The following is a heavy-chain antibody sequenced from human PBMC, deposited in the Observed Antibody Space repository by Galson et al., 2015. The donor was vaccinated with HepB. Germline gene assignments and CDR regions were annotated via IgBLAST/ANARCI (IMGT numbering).Heavy chain of an antibody. V-gene: IGHV4-39*01. J-gene: IGHJ4*02. CDR1: GDSISSNRYY. CDR3: ARQPLGTYYFDY. D-gene: IGHD1-1*01. Sequence: ETLSLTCTVSGDSISSNRYYWGWIRQPPGKGLEWIANIYYRGSTYYKPSLKSRVIISVDTSKNRFSLDLSSVTAADTAIYFCARQPLGTYYFDYWGQGTLVTVSS. CDR2: IYYRGST.